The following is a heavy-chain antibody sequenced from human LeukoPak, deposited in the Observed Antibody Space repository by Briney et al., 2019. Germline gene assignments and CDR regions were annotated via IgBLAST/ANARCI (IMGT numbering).Heavy chain of an antibody. D-gene: IGHD3-22*01. Sequence: GGSLRLSCAASGFSFDDYAMHWVRQAPGKGLEWVSGISWNSGSIGYADSVQGRFTISRDKAKNSLYLQMNSLRAEDTALYYCVKDIVQDSSGYFYFFDYWGQGTQVTVSS. CDR3: VKDIVQDSSGYFYFFDY. J-gene: IGHJ4*02. CDR2: ISWNSGSI. V-gene: IGHV3-9*01. CDR1: GFSFDDYA.